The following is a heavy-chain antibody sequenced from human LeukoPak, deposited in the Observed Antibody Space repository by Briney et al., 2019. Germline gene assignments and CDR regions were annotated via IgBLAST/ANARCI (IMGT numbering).Heavy chain of an antibody. V-gene: IGHV1-24*01. D-gene: IGHD1-1*01. Sequence: ASVKVSCKVSGYTLTELSMHWVRQAPGKGLEWMGGFDPEGGETIYAQKFQGRVTMTEDTSTDTAYMELSSLRSEDTAVYYCATVPLTTDAFDIWGQGTMVTVSS. CDR2: FDPEGGET. CDR3: ATVPLTTDAFDI. CDR1: GYTLTELS. J-gene: IGHJ3*02.